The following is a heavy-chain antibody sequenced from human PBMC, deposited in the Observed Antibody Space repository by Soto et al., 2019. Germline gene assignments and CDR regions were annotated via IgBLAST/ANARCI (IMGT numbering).Heavy chain of an antibody. J-gene: IGHJ6*02. CDR2: ISSSSSYI. V-gene: IGHV3-21*01. CDR3: ARVGSFYYYGMDV. CDR1: GFTFSSYS. D-gene: IGHD6-19*01. Sequence: GGSLRLSCAASGFTFSSYSMNWVRQAPGKGLEWVSSISSSSSYIYYADSVKGRFTISRDNAKNSLYLQMNSLRAEDTAVYYCARVGSFYYYGMDVWGQGTTVTVSS.